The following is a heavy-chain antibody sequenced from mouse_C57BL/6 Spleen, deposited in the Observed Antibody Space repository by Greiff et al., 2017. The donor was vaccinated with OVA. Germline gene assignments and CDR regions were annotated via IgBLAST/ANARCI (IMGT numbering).Heavy chain of an antibody. J-gene: IGHJ4*01. D-gene: IGHD1-1*01. CDR3: AYYYGSSWYAMDY. V-gene: IGHV1-55*01. CDR1: GYTFTSYW. Sequence: QVQLQQPGAELVKPGASVKMSCKASGYTFTSYWITWVKQRPGQGLEWIGDIYPGSGSTNYNEKFKSKATLTVDTSSSTDYMQLSSLTSEDSAVYYSAYYYGSSWYAMDYWGQGTSVTVSS. CDR2: IYPGSGST.